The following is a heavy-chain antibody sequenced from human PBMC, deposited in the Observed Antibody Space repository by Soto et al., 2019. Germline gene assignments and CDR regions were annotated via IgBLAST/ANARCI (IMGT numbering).Heavy chain of an antibody. CDR3: ASVRIAVDGPFIDH. CDR2: IFHTGTT. V-gene: IGHV4-30-4*01. Sequence: QVQLQESGPGLVRPSQTLSLTCTVSGGSISSGNYYWSWIRQPPGKGLEWIGYIFHTGTTYFNPSLKSRVSISIDTSKSHFSLKLTSVTAADTAIFYCASVRIAVDGPFIDHWGQGALVTVSS. J-gene: IGHJ4*02. CDR1: GGSISSGNYY. D-gene: IGHD6-19*01.